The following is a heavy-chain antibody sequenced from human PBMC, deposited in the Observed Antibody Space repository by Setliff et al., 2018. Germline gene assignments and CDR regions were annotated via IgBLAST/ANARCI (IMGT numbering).Heavy chain of an antibody. D-gene: IGHD6-13*01. Sequence: PSETLSLTCAVSGYSVSSGYYWGWTRQPPGKGLEWIGSIYHSGSTYYNPSLKSRVTISVDTSKNQFSLKLSSVTAADTAVYYCARDLASSSDRFIGGWFDPWGQGTLVTVSS. CDR3: ARDLASSSDRFIGGWFDP. V-gene: IGHV4-38-2*02. CDR2: IYHSGST. J-gene: IGHJ5*02. CDR1: GYSVSSGYY.